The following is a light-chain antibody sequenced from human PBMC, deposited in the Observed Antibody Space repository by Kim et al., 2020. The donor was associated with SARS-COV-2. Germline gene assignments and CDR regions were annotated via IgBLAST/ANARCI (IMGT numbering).Light chain of an antibody. J-gene: IGKJ2*01. CDR2: LAS. Sequence: EPASISCRCSRTLLHNNRKNYLKWYLQKAGQSPQLLVYLASNRACGVPNRCSGRGSVTDFTLTISRVEAEDVGVYYCMQGLHIPDTFGQGTKLEI. V-gene: IGKV2-28*01. CDR1: RTLLHNNRKNY. CDR3: MQGLHIPDT.